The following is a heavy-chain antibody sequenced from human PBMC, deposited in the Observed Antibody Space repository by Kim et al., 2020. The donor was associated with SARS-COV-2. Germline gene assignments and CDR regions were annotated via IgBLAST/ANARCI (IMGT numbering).Heavy chain of an antibody. CDR3: AKSLGVLWFGESNNWFDP. D-gene: IGHD3-10*01. Sequence: KSRVTISVDTSKNQFSLKLSSVTAADTAVYYCAKSLGVLWFGESNNWFDPWGQGTLVTVSS. J-gene: IGHJ5*02. V-gene: IGHV4-34*01.